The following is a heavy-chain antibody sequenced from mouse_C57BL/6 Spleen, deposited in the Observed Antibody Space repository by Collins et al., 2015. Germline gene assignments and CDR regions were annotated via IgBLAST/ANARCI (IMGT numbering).Heavy chain of an antibody. Sequence: QVQLQQSGAELVRPGASVTLSCKASGYTFTDYEMHWVKQTPVHGLEWIGAIDPETGGTAYNQKFKGKAILTADKSSSTAYMELRSLTSEDSAVYYCTRGSGVRGGRGFDYWGQGTTLTVSS. CDR1: GYTFTDYE. CDR3: TRGSGVRGGRGFDY. J-gene: IGHJ2*01. CDR2: IDPETGGT. V-gene: IGHV1-15*01. D-gene: IGHD2-14*01.